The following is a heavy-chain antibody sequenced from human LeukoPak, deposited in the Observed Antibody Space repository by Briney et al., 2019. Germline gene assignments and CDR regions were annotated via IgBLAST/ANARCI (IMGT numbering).Heavy chain of an antibody. V-gene: IGHV1-18*01. CDR1: GYTFTSYG. Sequence: ASVKVSCKASGYTFTSYGITWVRQAPGQGLEWMGWISAYNGNTNYPQKLQGRVTMTTDTYTSTAYLDLRSLRSDDTAVYYCARAEQYQLLLHWGQGTLVTVSS. CDR2: ISAYNGNT. CDR3: ARAEQYQLLLH. J-gene: IGHJ4*02. D-gene: IGHD2-2*01.